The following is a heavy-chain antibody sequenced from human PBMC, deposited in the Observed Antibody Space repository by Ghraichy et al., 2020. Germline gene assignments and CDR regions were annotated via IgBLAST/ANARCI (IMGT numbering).Heavy chain of an antibody. D-gene: IGHD3-10*01. J-gene: IGHJ4*02. CDR3: ARHEPTMVRGPYFDY. CDR2: IYYSGST. CDR1: GGSISSYY. V-gene: IGHV4-59*08. Sequence: SETLSLTCTVSGGSISSYYWSWIRQPPGKGLEWIGYIYYSGSTNYNPSLKSRVTISVDTSKNQFSLKLSSVTAADTAVYYCARHEPTMVRGPYFDYWGQGTLVTVST.